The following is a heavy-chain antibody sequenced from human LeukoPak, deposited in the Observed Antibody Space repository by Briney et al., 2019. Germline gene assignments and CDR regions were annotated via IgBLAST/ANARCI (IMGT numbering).Heavy chain of an antibody. D-gene: IGHD3-10*01. CDR2: ISGSGTST. CDR3: ARGSGSSDY. CDR1: GFTFSSYA. J-gene: IGHJ4*02. Sequence: PGGSLRLSCAASGFTFSSYAMNWVRQAPGKGLEWVSVISGSGTSTYYADSVKGRFTISRDNSKNTLYLQMNSLRAEDTAVYYCARGSGSSDYWGQGTLVTVSS. V-gene: IGHV3-23*01.